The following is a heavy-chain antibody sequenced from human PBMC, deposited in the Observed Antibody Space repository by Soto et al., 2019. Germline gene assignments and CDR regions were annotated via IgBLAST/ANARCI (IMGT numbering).Heavy chain of an antibody. J-gene: IGHJ4*02. CDR2: ITPLFETT. CDR1: GVTVNRFA. Sequence: QVQLVQSGPEVKKPGTSVKVSCKASGVTVNRFAVTWVRQAPGQGFQWLGGITPLFETTNYAQNFQGRATITADESTTTSYLELRGLASEDTAVYYCARGYGGYFDDWGQGTLVIVSS. CDR3: ARGYGGYFDD. V-gene: IGHV1-69*01. D-gene: IGHD4-17*01.